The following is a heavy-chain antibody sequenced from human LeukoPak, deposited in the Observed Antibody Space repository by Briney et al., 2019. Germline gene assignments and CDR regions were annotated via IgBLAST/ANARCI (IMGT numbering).Heavy chain of an antibody. Sequence: SQTLSLTCTVSGGSISSGDYYWGWIRQSPGKGLEWIGYIYYSGSTSYNPSLKSRVAISVDTSKNQFSLKLSSVTAADTAVYYCARSIASGDYVDYWGQGTLVTVSS. CDR3: ARSIASGDYVDY. J-gene: IGHJ4*02. D-gene: IGHD4-17*01. CDR2: IYYSGST. V-gene: IGHV4-30-4*01. CDR1: GGSISSGDYY.